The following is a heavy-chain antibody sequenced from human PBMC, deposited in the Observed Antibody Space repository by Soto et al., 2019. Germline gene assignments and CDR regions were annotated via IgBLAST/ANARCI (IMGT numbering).Heavy chain of an antibody. J-gene: IGHJ4*02. V-gene: IGHV2-5*02. CDR3: AHRVLRTVFGLVTTTAIYFDF. CDR2: IYWDDDK. Sequence: QITLNESGPTVVRPTETLTLTCRFSGLSLTTSGVGVGWIRQSPGKAPEWLALIYWDDDKRYSASLKSRLTITKDTSKNQVVLTVSDLDPTDRATYYCAHRVLRTVFGLVTTTAIYFDFWGQGTPVAASS. CDR1: GLSLTTSGVG. D-gene: IGHD3-3*01.